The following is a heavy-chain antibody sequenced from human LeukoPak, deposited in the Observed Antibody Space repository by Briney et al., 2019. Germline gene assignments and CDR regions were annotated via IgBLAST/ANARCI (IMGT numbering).Heavy chain of an antibody. J-gene: IGHJ4*02. CDR3: ARHGYIASAGMDF. Sequence: SETLSLTCTVSGGSISSGGYYWSWIRQPPGKGLEWIGYIYHSGSTYYNPSLKSRVTISGDTSKNQFSLKLSSVTAADTAVYYCARHGYIASAGMDFWGQGTLVTVSS. CDR1: GGSISSGGYY. D-gene: IGHD6-13*01. CDR2: IYHSGST. V-gene: IGHV4-30-2*01.